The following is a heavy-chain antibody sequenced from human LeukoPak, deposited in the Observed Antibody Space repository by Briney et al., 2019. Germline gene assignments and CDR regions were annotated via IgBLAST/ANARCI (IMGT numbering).Heavy chain of an antibody. CDR3: ARAFADYNWFDP. Sequence: PSQTLSLICTVSGVSTSSGGYYWSWIRQHRGRGLGCIGYIYYSGSTYYHPSLKSRVTISVATSKNQFSLKLSSVTAADTAVYYCARAFADYNWFDPWGQGTLVTVSS. J-gene: IGHJ5*02. D-gene: IGHD3/OR15-3a*01. CDR2: IYYSGST. V-gene: IGHV4-31*03. CDR1: GVSTSSGGYY.